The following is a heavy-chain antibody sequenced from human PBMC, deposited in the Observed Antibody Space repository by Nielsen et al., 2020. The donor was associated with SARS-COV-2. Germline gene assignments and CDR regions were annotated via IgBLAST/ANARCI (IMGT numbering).Heavy chain of an antibody. Sequence: GESLKISCAASGFTFSSYGMHWVRQAPGKGLEWVAVIWYDGSNKYYADSVKGRFTISRDNSKNTLYLQMNSLRAEDTAVYYCAREVAAVPAAMPYYYHGMDVWGQGTTVTVSS. CDR2: IWYDGSNK. J-gene: IGHJ6*02. D-gene: IGHD2-2*01. CDR3: AREVAAVPAAMPYYYHGMDV. CDR1: GFTFSSYG. V-gene: IGHV3-33*01.